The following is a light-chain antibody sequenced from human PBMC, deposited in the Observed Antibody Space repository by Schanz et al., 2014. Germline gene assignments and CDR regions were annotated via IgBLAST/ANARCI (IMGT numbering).Light chain of an antibody. J-gene: IGKJ2*01. Sequence: DIQMTQSPSTLSASVGDRVTITCRASQSISTWLAWYQQKPGKAPKILIYKASSLESGVPSRFSGSGSGTEFSLTISNLQPDDVATYYCQQYNSFSGFTFGQGTKLEIK. V-gene: IGKV1-5*03. CDR1: QSISTW. CDR2: KAS. CDR3: QQYNSFSGFT.